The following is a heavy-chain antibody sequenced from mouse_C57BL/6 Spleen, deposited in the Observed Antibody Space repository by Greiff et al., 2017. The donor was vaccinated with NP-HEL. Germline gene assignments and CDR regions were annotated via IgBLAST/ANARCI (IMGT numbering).Heavy chain of an antibody. J-gene: IGHJ2*01. CDR2: IAPSDSYT. CDR3: ARYRDYGSSCDY. D-gene: IGHD1-1*01. Sequence: QVQLQQPGAELVKPGASVKLSCKASGYTFTSYWMQWVKQRPGQGLEWIGEIAPSDSYTNYNQKFKGKATLTVDTSSSTAYMQLSSLTSEDSAVYYCARYRDYGSSCDYWGQGTTLTVSS. CDR1: GYTFTSYW. V-gene: IGHV1-50*01.